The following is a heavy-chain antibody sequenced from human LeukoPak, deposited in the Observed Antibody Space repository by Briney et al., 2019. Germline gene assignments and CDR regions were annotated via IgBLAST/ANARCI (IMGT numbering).Heavy chain of an antibody. CDR1: GDSVSSNSVT. CDR2: TYYRSTWYN. V-gene: IGHV6-1*01. D-gene: IGHD2-2*01. J-gene: IGHJ5*02. Sequence: SQTLSLTCAISGDSVSSNSVTWNWIRQSPSRGLEWLGGTYYRSTWYNDYAVSVRGRITVNPDTSKNQFSLHLNSVTPEDPAVYYCARRLTQYDCFDPWGQGILVTVSS. CDR3: ARRLTQYDCFDP.